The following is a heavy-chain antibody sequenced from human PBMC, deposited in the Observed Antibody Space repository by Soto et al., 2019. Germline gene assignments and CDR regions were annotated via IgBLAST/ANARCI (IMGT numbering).Heavy chain of an antibody. Sequence: QVQVVQSGAEVKKPGSSVRVSCKASGGTSSSYAITWMRQAPGQGLEWMGGIIPILDTTDYAQKFQGRVTFTADESTSTVYIELSSLTSEDSAVYYFASRGTSVKRRIDVWGQGTLVTVSS. CDR2: IIPILDTT. V-gene: IGHV1-69*01. D-gene: IGHD4-4*01. CDR3: ASRGTSVKRRIDV. CDR1: GGTSSSYA. J-gene: IGHJ4*02.